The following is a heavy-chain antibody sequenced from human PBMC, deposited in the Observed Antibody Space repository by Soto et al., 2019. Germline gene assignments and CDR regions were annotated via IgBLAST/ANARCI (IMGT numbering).Heavy chain of an antibody. CDR1: GFTFSRYD. CDR3: ARGALGFDP. D-gene: IGHD6-6*01. Sequence: EVQVVESGGGLVQPGGSLRLSCAASGFTFSRYDMHWVRQATGRGLEWGSGIGTSGDTYYAGSVKGRFTISRKNAKNSVYLQMNSLRAGDTAVYYCARGALGFDPWGQGTLVAVSS. CDR2: IGTSGDT. J-gene: IGHJ5*02. V-gene: IGHV3-13*04.